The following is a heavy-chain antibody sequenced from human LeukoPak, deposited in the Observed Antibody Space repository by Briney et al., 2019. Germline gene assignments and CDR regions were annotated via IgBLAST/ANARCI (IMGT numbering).Heavy chain of an antibody. CDR2: ISSSSSTI. Sequence: PGGSLRLSCAASGFTFSSYRMNWVRQAPGKGLEWVSYISSSSSTIYYADSVKGRFTISRDNAKNSLYLQMNSLRAEDTAVYHCARDLEFLEWLSNWFDPWGQGTLVPASS. CDR1: GFTFSSYR. CDR3: ARDLEFLEWLSNWFDP. J-gene: IGHJ5*02. D-gene: IGHD3-3*01. V-gene: IGHV3-48*01.